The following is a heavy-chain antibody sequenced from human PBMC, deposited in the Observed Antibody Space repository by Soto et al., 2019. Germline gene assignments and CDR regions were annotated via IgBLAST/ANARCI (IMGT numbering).Heavy chain of an antibody. D-gene: IGHD1-1*01. CDR2: IHSDGITT. Sequence: SLRLSCAASGFTFSTYWMHWVRQAPGKGLVWVSRIHSDGITTLYADSVTGRFTISRDNAKNTVFLQMNSLRAEDTAVYYCATGPTPAFAFWGRGTMVTVSS. CDR1: GFTFSTYW. V-gene: IGHV3-74*01. J-gene: IGHJ3*01. CDR3: ATGPTPAFAF.